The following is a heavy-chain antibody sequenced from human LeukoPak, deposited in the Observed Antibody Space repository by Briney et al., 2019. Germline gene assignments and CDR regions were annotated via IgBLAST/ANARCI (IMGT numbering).Heavy chain of an antibody. CDR3: ARDAADRNAFDI. CDR2: IYYSGNT. CDR1: GVSISSSNSY. J-gene: IGHJ3*02. Sequence: SETLSLTCTVSGVSISSSNSYWGWIRQPPGKGLEWIGSIYYSGNTYYNASLKSQVSISIDTSKNQFSLRLTSVTAADTAVYYCARDAADRNAFDIWGQGTMVTVSS. D-gene: IGHD2-15*01. V-gene: IGHV4-39*02.